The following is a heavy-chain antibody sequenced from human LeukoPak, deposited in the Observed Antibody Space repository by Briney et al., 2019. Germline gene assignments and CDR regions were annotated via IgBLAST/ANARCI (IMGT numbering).Heavy chain of an antibody. CDR3: AKVALSGFLECMDS. CDR2: INTGGNT. J-gene: IGHJ4*02. D-gene: IGHD3-3*01. CDR1: GFTFSSYA. Sequence: GGSLRLSCAASGFTFSSYAMNWVRQAPGKGLEWVSAINTGGNTYYADSVKGRFTISRDNSKNTLYLQMNSLRAEDTAVYYCAKVALSGFLECMDSWGRGALVTVSS. V-gene: IGHV3-23*01.